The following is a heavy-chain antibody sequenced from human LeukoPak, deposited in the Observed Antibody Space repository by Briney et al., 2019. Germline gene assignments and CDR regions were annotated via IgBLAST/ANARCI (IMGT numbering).Heavy chain of an antibody. V-gene: IGHV3-23*01. CDR2: ISGSGGST. Sequence: GGSLRLSCAASGFTFSSYAMSWVRQAPGKGLEWVSAISGSGGSTYYADSVKGRFTISRDNSKNTLYLQMNSLRAEDMAVYYCAKKGDYASYFDYWGQGTLVTVSS. D-gene: IGHD4-17*01. CDR3: AKKGDYASYFDY. CDR1: GFTFSSYA. J-gene: IGHJ4*02.